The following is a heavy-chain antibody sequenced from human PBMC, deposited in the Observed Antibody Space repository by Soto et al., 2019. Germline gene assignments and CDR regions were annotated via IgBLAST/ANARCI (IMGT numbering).Heavy chain of an antibody. D-gene: IGHD2-2*01. Sequence: QVQLVQSGAEVKKPGSSVKVSCKASGGTFSTYTISWVRQAPGQGLEWMGSIIPMLDITNSAQRFQGRVTITEDKSTSTAYLVRSSRRSEDTALYYCTLDGRSAETCDIWGRGAMVTVSS. J-gene: IGHJ3*02. CDR2: IIPMLDIT. V-gene: IGHV1-69*02. CDR3: TLDGRSAETCDI. CDR1: GGTFSTYT.